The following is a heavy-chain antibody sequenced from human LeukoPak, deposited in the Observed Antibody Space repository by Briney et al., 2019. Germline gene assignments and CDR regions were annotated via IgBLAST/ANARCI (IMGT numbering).Heavy chain of an antibody. V-gene: IGHV4-59*08. D-gene: IGHD4-17*01. CDR2: IYHSGST. CDR3: ARGGDYGDYEPYY. CDR1: GGSISSYY. Sequence: PSETLSLTCTVSGGSISSYYWSWIRQPPGKGLEWIGSIYHSGSTYYNPSLKSRVTISVDTSKNQFSLKLSSVTAADTAVYYCARGGDYGDYEPYYWGQGTLVTVSS. J-gene: IGHJ4*02.